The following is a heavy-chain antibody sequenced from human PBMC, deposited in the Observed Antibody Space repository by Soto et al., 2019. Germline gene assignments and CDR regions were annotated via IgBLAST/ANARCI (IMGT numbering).Heavy chain of an antibody. CDR2: IYYSGST. J-gene: IGHJ6*02. V-gene: IGHV4-31*03. CDR1: GGSISSGGYY. Sequence: SETLSLTCTVSGGSISSGGYYWSWIRQHPGKGLEWIGYIYYSGSTYYNPSLKSRVTISVDTSKNQFSLKLSSVTAADTAVYYCASTAWGWFGELPEPGKTPYYYYGMDVWGQGTTVTVSS. CDR3: ASTAWGWFGELPEPGKTPYYYYGMDV. D-gene: IGHD3-10*01.